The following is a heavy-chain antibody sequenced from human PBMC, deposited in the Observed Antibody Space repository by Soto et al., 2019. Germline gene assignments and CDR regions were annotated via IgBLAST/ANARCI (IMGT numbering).Heavy chain of an antibody. J-gene: IGHJ4*02. CDR3: VREKVTMIVGFYYFDY. D-gene: IGHD3-22*01. V-gene: IGHV3-66*01. CDR2: IYAGGNT. Sequence: PGGSLRLSCAASGFNVSSNYMSWARQAPGKGLEWVSVIYAGGNTHYADSVEGRFTISRDNSNNMLYLQMNSLRAEDTAVYYCVREKVTMIVGFYYFDYWGQGTRVTVS. CDR1: GFNVSSNY.